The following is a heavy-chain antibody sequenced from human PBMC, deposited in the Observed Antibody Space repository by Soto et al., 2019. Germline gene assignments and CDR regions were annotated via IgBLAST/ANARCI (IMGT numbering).Heavy chain of an antibody. J-gene: IGHJ4*02. Sequence: ASVKVSCKASGYTFTGYYMHWVRQAPGQGLEWMGWINPSSGGTNYAQKFQGRVTMTRDTSISTAYMELSRMRSDDTAVYSCARANTVTTDFDYWGQGTLVTVSS. D-gene: IGHD4-17*01. CDR3: ARANTVTTDFDY. CDR2: INPSSGGT. CDR1: GYTFTGYY. V-gene: IGHV1-2*02.